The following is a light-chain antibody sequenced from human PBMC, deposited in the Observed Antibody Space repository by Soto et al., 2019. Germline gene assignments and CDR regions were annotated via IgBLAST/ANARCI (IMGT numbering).Light chain of an antibody. CDR1: QTISIF. Sequence: DIQMTQSPSSLSASVGDRVTITCWASQTISIFLNWYQQKPGKAPKLLIYGPSTLQSGVTSRFGDSGSGTDFTLTISNLQPEDFATYYCQQSYSTPYTFGQGTKLEIK. J-gene: IGKJ2*01. V-gene: IGKV1-39*01. CDR3: QQSYSTPYT. CDR2: GPS.